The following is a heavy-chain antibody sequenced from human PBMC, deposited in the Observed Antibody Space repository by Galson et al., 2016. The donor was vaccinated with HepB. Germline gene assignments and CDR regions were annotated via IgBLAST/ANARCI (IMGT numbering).Heavy chain of an antibody. CDR3: ARFVSRTGGFDS. CDR2: LYHRGNT. Sequence: TLSLTCTVSGDSISSNDYFWSWIRQPPGKGLEWIGYLYHRGNTYYKPSLRSRVTISGDRSKNQFSLRLSSVTAADTAVYYCARFVSRTGGFDSWGQGTLVTVSS. CDR1: GDSISSNDYF. D-gene: IGHD2-8*02. J-gene: IGHJ4*02. V-gene: IGHV4-30-2*01.